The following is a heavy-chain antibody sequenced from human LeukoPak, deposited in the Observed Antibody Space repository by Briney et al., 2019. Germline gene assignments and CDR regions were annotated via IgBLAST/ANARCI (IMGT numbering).Heavy chain of an antibody. CDR2: LKQDGSEK. D-gene: IGHD6-13*01. CDR3: ARGTIAAPGTDY. Sequence: GGSLRLSCAASGFTFSGYWMHWVRQAPGNGLEWVANLKQDGSEKHFADSVKGRFTISRDNAENSLYLQMNSLRAEDTAMYYCARGTIAAPGTDYWGQGTLVTVSS. CDR1: GFTFSGYW. V-gene: IGHV3-7*01. J-gene: IGHJ4*02.